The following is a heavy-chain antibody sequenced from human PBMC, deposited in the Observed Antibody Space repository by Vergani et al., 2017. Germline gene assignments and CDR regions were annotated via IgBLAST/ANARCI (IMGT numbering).Heavy chain of an antibody. D-gene: IGHD3-9*01. J-gene: IGHJ4*02. CDR2: INPSGGHT. Sequence: QVQVVQSGAEVKKSGASVKVSCKTSGYTFSNYYMHWVRQAPGQGLEWMGIINPSGGHTNYAQKFQGRVTMTRDTSTSTVYRELSSLRSEDTAIYYCARGEYDILTGYRYWGQGTLVTVSA. CDR1: GYTFSNYY. V-gene: IGHV1-46*03. CDR3: ARGEYDILTGYRY.